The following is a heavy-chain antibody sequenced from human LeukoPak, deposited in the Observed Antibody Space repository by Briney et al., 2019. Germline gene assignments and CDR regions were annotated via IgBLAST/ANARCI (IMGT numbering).Heavy chain of an antibody. CDR2: INPNDATT. J-gene: IGHJ4*02. CDR3: ARDPGYGYYNKAFDY. V-gene: IGHV1-46*01. Sequence: ASVKVSCKASGYTFTSYYIHWARQAPGQGLEWMGLINPNDATTSYAQRFQGRVTMTRDMSTNSVYMDLSRLTSDDTAVYFCARDPGYGYYNKAFDYWGQGTLVTVSS. D-gene: IGHD1-26*01. CDR1: GYTFTSYY.